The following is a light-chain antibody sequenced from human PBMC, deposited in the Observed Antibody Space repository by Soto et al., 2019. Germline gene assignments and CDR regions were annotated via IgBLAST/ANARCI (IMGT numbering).Light chain of an antibody. CDR1: QSVSSN. J-gene: IGKJ5*01. Sequence: EIVMTQSQATLSVSPGERATLSCRASQSVSSNLACSQHKPGQAPRLLIYGASTRATGIPARFSGSGSGTEFTLTISSLQSEEFAVYSCQQYNNWPPITFGQGTRLEIK. CDR3: QQYNNWPPIT. CDR2: GAS. V-gene: IGKV3-15*01.